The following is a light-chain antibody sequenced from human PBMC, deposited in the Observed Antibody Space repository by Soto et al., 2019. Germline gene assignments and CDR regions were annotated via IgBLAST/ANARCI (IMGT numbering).Light chain of an antibody. J-gene: IGKJ5*01. CDR1: QILLYNNTYNY. CDR2: FGS. Sequence: EIVMTQXPLXXXXTXXXPXPIXXXSSQILLYNNTYNYLDWYVQKPGQSPQLLIYFGSNRAPGVPDRFSGSGSGTDFTLKINRVEAEDVGTYYCMQALQSLTFGQGTRLEIK. CDR3: MQALQSLT. V-gene: IGKV2-28*01.